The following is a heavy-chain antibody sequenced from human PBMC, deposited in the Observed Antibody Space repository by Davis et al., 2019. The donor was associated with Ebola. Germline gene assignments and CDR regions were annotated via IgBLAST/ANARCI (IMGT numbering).Heavy chain of an antibody. CDR2: IYHSGST. CDR1: GGSISSGGYS. V-gene: IGHV4-30-2*01. Sequence: PSETLSLTCAVSGGSISSGGYSWSWIRQPPGKGLEWIGYIYHSGSTYYNPSLKSRVIISVDRSKNQFSLKLSSVTAADTAVYYCAREDRHGPTKDWYFDLWGRGTLVTVSS. CDR3: AREDRHGPTKDWYFDL. D-gene: IGHD5-12*01. J-gene: IGHJ2*01.